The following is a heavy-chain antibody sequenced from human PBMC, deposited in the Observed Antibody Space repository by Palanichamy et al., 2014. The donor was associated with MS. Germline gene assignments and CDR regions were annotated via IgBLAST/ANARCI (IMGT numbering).Heavy chain of an antibody. CDR3: ADGGGVWSNTLDY. CDR1: GGTFSSYT. CDR2: IIPILGIA. Sequence: QVQLVQSGAEVKKPGSSVKVSCKASGGTFSSYTISWVRQVPGQGLEWMGRIIPILGIANYAQKFQGRVTITADKSTSTAYMELSSLRSEDTAVYYCADGGGVWSNTLDYWGQGTLVTVSS. J-gene: IGHJ4*02. V-gene: IGHV1-69*02. D-gene: IGHD3-10*01.